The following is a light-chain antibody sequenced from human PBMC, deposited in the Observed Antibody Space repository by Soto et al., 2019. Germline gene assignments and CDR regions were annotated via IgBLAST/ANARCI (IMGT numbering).Light chain of an antibody. J-gene: IGLJ2*01. CDR2: EVT. CDR1: SSDVGGYNY. CDR3: SSYAGSNNVL. Sequence: QSALTQPPSASESPGQSVTISCTGTSSDVGGYNYVSWFQQHPGKAPRLIIYEVTKRPSGVPARFSGSKSGNTASLTVSGLQAEDEADYYCSSYAGSNNVLFGGGTKVTVL. V-gene: IGLV2-8*01.